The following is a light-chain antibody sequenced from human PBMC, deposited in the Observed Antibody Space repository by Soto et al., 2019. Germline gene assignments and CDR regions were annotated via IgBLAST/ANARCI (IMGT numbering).Light chain of an antibody. J-gene: IGLJ1*01. CDR3: SSYTSTSTLYV. CDR2: DVS. CDR1: SSDVGGYNY. Sequence: QSALTQPASVSGSPGQSITISYTGTSSDVGGYNYVSWYQHHPNKAPKLMIYDVSNRPSGVSNRFSGSKSDNTASLTISGLQAEDEADYYCSSYTSTSTLYVFGTGTKVTVL. V-gene: IGLV2-14*03.